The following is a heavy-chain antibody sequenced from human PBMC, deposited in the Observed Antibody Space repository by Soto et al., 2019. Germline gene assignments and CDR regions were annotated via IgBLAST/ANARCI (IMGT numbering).Heavy chain of an antibody. CDR2: ISPYNGNT. CDR3: ARKKGYYYGSGSPYGMDV. V-gene: IGHV1-18*04. Sequence: ASVKVSCKASGYTFTSYGISWVRQAPGQGLEWMGWISPYNGNTNYAQKLQGRVTMTTDTSTSTAYMELSSLRSDDTAVYYCARKKGYYYGSGSPYGMDVWGQGTTVTVSS. CDR1: GYTFTSYG. D-gene: IGHD3-10*01. J-gene: IGHJ6*02.